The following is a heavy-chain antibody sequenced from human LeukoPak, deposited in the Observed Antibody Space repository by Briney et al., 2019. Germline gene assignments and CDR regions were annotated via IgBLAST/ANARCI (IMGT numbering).Heavy chain of an antibody. V-gene: IGHV3-30-3*01. CDR2: VSYDGSNK. CDR3: PRGLVSVGLYFDY. D-gene: IGHD2-2*01. CDR1: GFTFSTYA. Sequence: GGSLRLSCAASGFTFSTYAMHWVRQAPGKGLEWVAVVSYDGSNKYYADSVKGRFTISRDNSKNTLYLRMNSLRPEDTAVYYCPRGLVSVGLYFDYWGQGTLVTVSS. J-gene: IGHJ4*02.